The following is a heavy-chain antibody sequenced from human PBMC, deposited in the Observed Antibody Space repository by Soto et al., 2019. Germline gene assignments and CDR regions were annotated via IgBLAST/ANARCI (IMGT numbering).Heavy chain of an antibody. CDR1: GYTFTSYG. Sequence: QVQLVQSGAEVKKPGASVKVSCKASGYTFTSYGITWVRQAPGQGLEWLGWINGYNGNTNYAQKLQGRVTMTTDTSTSTAYMDLRSLRSDDTAVYYCARMGDVPYYYYGMDVWGQGTTVTVSS. J-gene: IGHJ6*02. D-gene: IGHD3-16*01. CDR3: ARMGDVPYYYYGMDV. CDR2: INGYNGNT. V-gene: IGHV1-18*01.